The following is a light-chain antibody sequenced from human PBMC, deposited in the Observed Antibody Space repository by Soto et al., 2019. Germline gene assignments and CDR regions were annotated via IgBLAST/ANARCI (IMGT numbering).Light chain of an antibody. CDR1: QDISKY. Sequence: DIEMTQYASSLPASVGDTVTISCQASQDISKYLNWFQQKPGKAPKLLIYDVFNVETGVPSRFSGRGSGTDFTLIISNLQPEDFATYYCQRYDQLPITFGGGPRV. J-gene: IGKJ4*01. CDR3: QRYDQLPIT. CDR2: DVF. V-gene: IGKV1-33*01.